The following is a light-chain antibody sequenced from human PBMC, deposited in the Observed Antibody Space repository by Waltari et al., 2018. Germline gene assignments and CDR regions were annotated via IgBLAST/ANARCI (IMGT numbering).Light chain of an antibody. J-gene: IGKJ1*01. CDR3: QQYYSTPWT. CDR2: GAS. V-gene: IGKV4-1*01. Sequence: DIVMTQSPDSLAVSLGDRATINCKSRQSVLYSTNNKNYLAWYQQKPGQPPKLLIYGASTRESGVPDRFSGSGSGTDFTLTISSLQAEDVAVYYCQQYYSTPWTFGQGTKVEIK. CDR1: QSVLYSTNNKNY.